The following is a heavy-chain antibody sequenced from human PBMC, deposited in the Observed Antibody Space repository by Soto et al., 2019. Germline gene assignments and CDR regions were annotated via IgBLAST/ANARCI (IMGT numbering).Heavy chain of an antibody. Sequence: QVQLVQSGAEVKKPGASVKVSCKASGYTFTGYYMHWVRQAPGQGLEWMGWINPNSGGTNYAQKFQGRVTMTRETAISKAYMELSRLGSDDTAVYHCAREMGYCSSSSCWGGFDPWGQGTLGTVSS. CDR3: AREMGYCSSSSCWGGFDP. J-gene: IGHJ5*02. CDR2: INPNSGGT. CDR1: GYTFTGYY. V-gene: IGHV1-2*02. D-gene: IGHD2-2*01.